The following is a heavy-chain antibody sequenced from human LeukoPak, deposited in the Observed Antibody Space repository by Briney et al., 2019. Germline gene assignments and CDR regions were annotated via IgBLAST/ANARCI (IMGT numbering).Heavy chain of an antibody. D-gene: IGHD2-15*01. CDR3: ARRIVVVVAADDYFDY. CDR2: INHSGST. Sequence: PSETLSLTCAVYGGSFSGYYWSWIRQPPGKGLEWIGEINHSGSTNYNPSLKSRVTISVDTSKNQFSLKLSSVTAADTAVYYCARRIVVVVAADDYFDYWGQGTPVTVSS. V-gene: IGHV4-34*01. CDR1: GGSFSGYY. J-gene: IGHJ4*02.